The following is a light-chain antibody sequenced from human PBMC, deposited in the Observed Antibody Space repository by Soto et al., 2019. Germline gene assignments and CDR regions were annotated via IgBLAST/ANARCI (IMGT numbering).Light chain of an antibody. J-gene: IGKJ2*01. CDR1: QSLLHSNGYNY. CDR2: LGS. Sequence: DLVMTQSPLSLPVTPGEPASISCRSSQSLLHSNGYNYLDWYLQKPGQSPQLLIYLGSNRASGVPDRFSCSGSGTDFTLKISRVEAEDVGVYYCMQALQTPGTFGEGTKLEIK. CDR3: MQALQTPGT. V-gene: IGKV2-28*01.